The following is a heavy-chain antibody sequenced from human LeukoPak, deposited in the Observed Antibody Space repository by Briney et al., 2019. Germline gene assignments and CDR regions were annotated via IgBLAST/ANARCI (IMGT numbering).Heavy chain of an antibody. V-gene: IGHV3-21*01. CDR1: GFTFSSYS. CDR2: ISSSSSYI. J-gene: IGHJ4*02. D-gene: IGHD2-21*01. CDR3: AKEGDGSPTFDY. Sequence: GGSLRLSCAASGFTFSSYSMNWVRQAPGKGLEWVSSISSSSSYIYYADSVKGRFTISRDNAKNSLHLQMNSLRAEDTAVYYCAKEGDGSPTFDYWGQGSLVTVSS.